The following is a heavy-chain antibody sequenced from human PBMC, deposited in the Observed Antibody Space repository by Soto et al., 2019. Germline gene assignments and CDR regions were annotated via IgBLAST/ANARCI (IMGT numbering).Heavy chain of an antibody. Sequence: PETLSLTCALYGGSFSGYYWSWIRQPPGKGLEWIGEINHSGSTNYNPSLKSRVTISVDTSKNQFSLKLSSVTAADTAVYYCARVDRGAATSLDPWGQGTLVTVSS. D-gene: IGHD2-15*01. CDR3: ARVDRGAATSLDP. CDR1: GGSFSGYY. J-gene: IGHJ5*02. CDR2: INHSGST. V-gene: IGHV4-34*01.